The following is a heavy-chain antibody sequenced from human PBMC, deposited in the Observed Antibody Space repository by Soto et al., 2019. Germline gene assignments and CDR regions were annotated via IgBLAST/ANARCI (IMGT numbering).Heavy chain of an antibody. J-gene: IGHJ4*02. CDR1: GFTFSDYA. CDR2: VSHDGRNT. Sequence: VQLVESGGGVVQPGRSQRLSCAASGFTFSDYAMHWVRQAPGKGLEWVAVVSHDGRNTHYADSVKGRFTISRDSAKNTVSLEMTSLRAEDTAVYYCAKGGRQWLVTSDFNYWGQGALVTVSS. D-gene: IGHD6-19*01. V-gene: IGHV3-30*18. CDR3: AKGGRQWLVTSDFNY.